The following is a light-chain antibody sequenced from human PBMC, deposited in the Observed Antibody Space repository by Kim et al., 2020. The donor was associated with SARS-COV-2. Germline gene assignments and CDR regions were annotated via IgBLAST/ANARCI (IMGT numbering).Light chain of an antibody. CDR3: QQYNAWPRT. J-gene: IGKJ1*01. CDR2: YAS. V-gene: IGKV3-15*01. Sequence: VSPGDRAPLSCRASQSVGSSLAWYQQKPGQAPRLLIHYASTRATGVPARFSGSGSGTEFTLTISSLQSEDFAVYYCQQYNAWPRTFGQGTKVDIK. CDR1: QSVGSS.